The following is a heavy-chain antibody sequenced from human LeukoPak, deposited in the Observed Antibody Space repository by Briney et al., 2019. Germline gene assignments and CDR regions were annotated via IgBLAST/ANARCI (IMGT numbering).Heavy chain of an antibody. V-gene: IGHV4-34*01. D-gene: IGHD2-15*01. J-gene: IGHJ4*02. CDR3: ARGWSGSENYIDY. CDR1: GGSFSGYY. CDR2: INHSGST. Sequence: SETLSLTCAVYGGSFSGYYWSWIRQPPGKGLEWIGEINHSGSTNYNLSLKSRVTISVDTSKNQFSLKLSSVTAADTAVYYCARGWSGSENYIDYWGQGTLVTVSS.